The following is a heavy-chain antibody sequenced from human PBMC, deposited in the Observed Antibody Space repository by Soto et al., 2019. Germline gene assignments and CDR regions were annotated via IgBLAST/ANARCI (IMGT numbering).Heavy chain of an antibody. D-gene: IGHD3-22*01. J-gene: IGHJ4*02. CDR2: ISGSGGST. CDR3: AKMMNYYDSSGYYYSY. CDR1: GFTFSSYA. Sequence: GGSLRLSCAASGFTFSSYAMSWVRQAPGKGLEWVSAISGSGGSTYYADSVKGRFTISRDNSKNTLYLQMNSLRAEDTAVYYCAKMMNYYDSSGYYYSYWGQGTLVTVSS. V-gene: IGHV3-23*01.